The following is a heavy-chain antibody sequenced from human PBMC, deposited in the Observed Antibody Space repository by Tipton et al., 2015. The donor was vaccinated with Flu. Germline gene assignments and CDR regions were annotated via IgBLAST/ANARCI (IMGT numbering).Heavy chain of an antibody. D-gene: IGHD4-17*01. CDR3: ARRKTVTTRLTYFDY. CDR2: TYYSGST. CDR1: GGSITSYY. V-gene: IGHV4-59*08. Sequence: LRLSCTVSGGSITSYYWSWIRQPPGKGLEWIGYTYYSGSTNYNPSLKSRVTISVDTSKNQFSLKLSSVTAADTAVYYCARRKTVTTRLTYFDYWGQGTLVTVSS. J-gene: IGHJ4*02.